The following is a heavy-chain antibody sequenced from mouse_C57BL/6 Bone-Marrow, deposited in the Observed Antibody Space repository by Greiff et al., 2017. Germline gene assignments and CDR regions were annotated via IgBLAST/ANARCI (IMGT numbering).Heavy chain of an antibody. Sequence: DVMLVESGGDLVKPGGSLKLSCAASGFTFSSYGMSWVRQTPDKRLEWVATISSGGSYTYYPDSVKGRFTISRDNAKNTLYLQMSSLKSEDTAMYYCARQGTGTDYWGQGTTLTVSS. CDR3: ARQGTGTDY. V-gene: IGHV5-6*02. CDR1: GFTFSSYG. D-gene: IGHD4-1*01. CDR2: ISSGGSYT. J-gene: IGHJ2*01.